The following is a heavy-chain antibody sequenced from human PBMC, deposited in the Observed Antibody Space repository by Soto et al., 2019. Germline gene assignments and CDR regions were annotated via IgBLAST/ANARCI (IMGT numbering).Heavy chain of an antibody. CDR2: IYHSGST. Sequence: NPSETLSLTCAVSGGSISSSNWWSWVRQPPGKGLEWIGEIYHSGSTNYNPSLKSRVTISVDKSKNQFSLKLSSVTAADTAVYYCARAYGSGSKYYYYGMDVWGQGTTVTVSS. CDR1: GGSISSSNW. J-gene: IGHJ6*02. V-gene: IGHV4-4*02. CDR3: ARAYGSGSKYYYYGMDV. D-gene: IGHD3-10*01.